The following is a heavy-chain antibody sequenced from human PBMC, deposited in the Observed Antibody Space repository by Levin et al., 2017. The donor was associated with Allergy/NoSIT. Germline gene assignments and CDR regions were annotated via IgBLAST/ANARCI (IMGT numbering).Heavy chain of an antibody. CDR3: AKGMGDGSYVELDY. D-gene: IGHD1-26*01. Sequence: QSGGSLRLSCAASGFIFNTFGMTWVRQAPGKGLEWVSSISASGSGTYYADSVNGRFTISRDNSKDTLFLQMNSLGAEDTATYYCAKGMGDGSYVELDYWGQGTLVTVSS. CDR1: GFIFNTFG. J-gene: IGHJ4*02. CDR2: ISASGSGT. V-gene: IGHV3-23*01.